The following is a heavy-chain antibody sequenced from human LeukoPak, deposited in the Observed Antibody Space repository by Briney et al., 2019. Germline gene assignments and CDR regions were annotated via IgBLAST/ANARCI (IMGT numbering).Heavy chain of an antibody. V-gene: IGHV4-59*11. CDR3: ARLSSLANIAARGRTWLDP. D-gene: IGHD6-6*01. CDR1: GGSITSHY. Sequence: SETLSLTCTVSGGSITSHYWSWIRQPPGKGLEWIGYVYYSGSTNYSPSLKSRVTISVDTSKNQFSLKLSSVTAADTAVYYCARLSSLANIAARGRTWLDPWGQGSLVTVSS. CDR2: VYYSGST. J-gene: IGHJ5*02.